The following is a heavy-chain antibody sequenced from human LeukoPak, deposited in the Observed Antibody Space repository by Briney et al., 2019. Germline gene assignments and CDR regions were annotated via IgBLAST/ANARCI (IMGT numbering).Heavy chain of an antibody. Sequence: PSQTLSLTCTVSGDSISGGRYYWSWVRQPAGKELEWIGRIYASGKTDYNPYTPSLKSRVAMSLDTSKNQVSLYLTSVTAADTAMYFCARSFSEKFYFESWGQGTLVTVSS. J-gene: IGHJ4*02. CDR2: IYASGKT. D-gene: IGHD1-26*01. V-gene: IGHV4-61*02. CDR3: ARSFSEKFYFES. CDR1: GDSISGGRYY.